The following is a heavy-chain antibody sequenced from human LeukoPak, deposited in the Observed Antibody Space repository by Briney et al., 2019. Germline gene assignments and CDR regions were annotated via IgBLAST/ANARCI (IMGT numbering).Heavy chain of an antibody. D-gene: IGHD2-2*01. V-gene: IGHV4-59*08. J-gene: IGHJ4*02. CDR3: ARHGSSDVVFDY. Sequence: SETLSLTCTVSGGSISSYYWSWIRQPPGKGLEWIGYIYYSGSTNYNPSLKSRVTISVDTSKNQFSLKLSSVTAADTAVYYCARHGSSDVVFDYWGQGTLVTVSS. CDR1: GGSISSYY. CDR2: IYYSGST.